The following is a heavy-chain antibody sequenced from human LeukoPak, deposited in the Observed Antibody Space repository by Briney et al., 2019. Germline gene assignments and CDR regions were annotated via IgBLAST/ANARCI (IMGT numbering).Heavy chain of an antibody. J-gene: IGHJ4*02. D-gene: IGHD3-22*01. CDR1: GFTFSSYA. Sequence: PGESLRLSCEASGFTFSSYAMSWVRQPPGKGLEWIGSIYYSGSTYYNPSLKSRVTISVDTSKNQFSLKLSSVTAADTAVYYCARHRDHYYGSSGYLDYWGQGTLVTVSS. V-gene: IGHV4-39*01. CDR3: ARHRDHYYGSSGYLDY. CDR2: IYYSGST.